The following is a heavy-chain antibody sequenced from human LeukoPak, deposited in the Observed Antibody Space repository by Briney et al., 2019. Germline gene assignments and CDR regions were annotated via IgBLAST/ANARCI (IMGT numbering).Heavy chain of an antibody. CDR1: GYTFTGYY. J-gene: IGHJ4*02. Sequence: ASVNVSCKASGYTFTGYYMHWVRQAPGQGLEXXGWINPNSGGTNYAQKFQGRVTMTRDTSISTAYMELSRLRSDDTAVYYCAREGLGGYAAVDYWGQGTLVTVSS. CDR2: INPNSGGT. CDR3: AREGLGGYAAVDY. V-gene: IGHV1-2*02. D-gene: IGHD3-16*01.